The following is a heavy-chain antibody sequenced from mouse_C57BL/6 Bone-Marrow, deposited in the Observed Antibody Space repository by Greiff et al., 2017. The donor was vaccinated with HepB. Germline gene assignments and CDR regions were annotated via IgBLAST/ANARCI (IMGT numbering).Heavy chain of an antibody. Sequence: EVKLMESGGGLVQPGGSLKLSCAASGFTFSDYYMYWVRQTPEKRLEWVAYISNGGGSTYYPDTVKGRFTLSRDNAKNTLYLQMSRLKSEDTAMYYCARQGGSSDNGVVYFDYWGQGTTLTVSS. D-gene: IGHD1-1*01. V-gene: IGHV5-12*01. CDR1: GFTFSDYY. CDR2: ISNGGGST. CDR3: ARQGGSSDNGVVYFDY. J-gene: IGHJ2*01.